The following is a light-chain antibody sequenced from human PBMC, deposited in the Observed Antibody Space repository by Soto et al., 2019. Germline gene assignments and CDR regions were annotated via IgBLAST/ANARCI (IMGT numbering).Light chain of an antibody. CDR2: LNSDGSH. Sequence: QLVLTQSPSASASLGASVKLTCTLSSGHRNYAIAWHQQQPEKGPRYLLKLNSDGSHSKGDGIPDRFSGSSSGAERYLTISSLQSEDEADYYCQTWGTGVVFGGGTKLTVL. V-gene: IGLV4-69*01. J-gene: IGLJ2*01. CDR1: SGHRNYA. CDR3: QTWGTGVV.